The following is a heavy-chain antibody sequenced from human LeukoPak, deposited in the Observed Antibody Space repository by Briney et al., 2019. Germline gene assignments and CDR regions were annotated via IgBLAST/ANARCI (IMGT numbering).Heavy chain of an antibody. CDR1: GVSISSSNSY. D-gene: IGHD6-13*01. CDR2: IYYSGNT. Sequence: SETLSLTCTVSGVSISSSNSYWGWIRQPPGKGLEWIGSIYYSGNTYYNASLKSQVSISIDTSKNQFSLKLSSVTAADTAVYYCARHGYSSSWYRGTLPFFDYWGQGTLVTVSS. J-gene: IGHJ4*02. CDR3: ARHGYSSSWYRGTLPFFDY. V-gene: IGHV4-39*01.